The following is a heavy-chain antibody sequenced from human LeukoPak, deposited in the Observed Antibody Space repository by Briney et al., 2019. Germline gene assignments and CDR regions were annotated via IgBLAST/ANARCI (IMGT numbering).Heavy chain of an antibody. CDR3: ADLCGGDCHGGGY. D-gene: IGHD2-21*01. CDR2: INHSGST. J-gene: IGHJ4*02. V-gene: IGHV4-39*07. Sequence: PSETQSLTCTVSGGSISSGSYYWRWIRQPPGKGLEWIGEINHSGSTNYNPSLKSRVTISVDRSKNQFSLKLSSVTAADTAVYYCADLCGGDCHGGGYWGQGTLVTVSS. CDR1: GGSISSGSYY.